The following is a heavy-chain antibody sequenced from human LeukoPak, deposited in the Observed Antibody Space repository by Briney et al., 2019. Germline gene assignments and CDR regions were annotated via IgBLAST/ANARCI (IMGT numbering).Heavy chain of an antibody. CDR3: AREVTKGASFDY. J-gene: IGHJ4*02. CDR2: INPSGGST. Sequence: ASVKVSCKASGYTFTSYYMHWVRQAPGQGLEWMGIINPSGGSTSYAQKFQGRVTMTRDTSMSTVYMELSSLRSEDTAVYYCAREVTKGASFDYWGQGTLVTVSS. CDR1: GYTFTSYY. V-gene: IGHV1-46*01.